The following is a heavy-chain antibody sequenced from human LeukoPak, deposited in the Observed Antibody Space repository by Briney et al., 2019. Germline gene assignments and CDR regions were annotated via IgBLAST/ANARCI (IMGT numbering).Heavy chain of an antibody. CDR3: ARDSGYSYGYSFDY. D-gene: IGHD5-18*01. V-gene: IGHV3-64*01. CDR1: GFTFSSYA. J-gene: IGHJ4*02. CDR2: ISSNGGST. Sequence: PGGSLRISCAASGFTFSSYAMHWVRQAPGKGLEYVSAISSNGGSTYYANSVKGRFTISRDNSKNTLYLQMGSLRAEDMAVYYCARDSGYSYGYSFDYWGQGTLVTVSS.